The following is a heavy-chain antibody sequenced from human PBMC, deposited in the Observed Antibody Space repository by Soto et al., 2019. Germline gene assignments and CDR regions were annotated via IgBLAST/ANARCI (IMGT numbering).Heavy chain of an antibody. CDR3: ARDPLEIAAAGNWFDP. Sequence: PGGSLRLSCAASGFTFSDYYMSWSRQAPGKGLEWVSYISSSGSTIYYADSVKGRFTISRDNAKNSLYLQMNSLRAEDTAVYYCARDPLEIAAAGNWFDPWGQGTLVTVSS. CDR1: GFTFSDYY. V-gene: IGHV3-11*01. CDR2: ISSSGSTI. J-gene: IGHJ5*02. D-gene: IGHD6-13*01.